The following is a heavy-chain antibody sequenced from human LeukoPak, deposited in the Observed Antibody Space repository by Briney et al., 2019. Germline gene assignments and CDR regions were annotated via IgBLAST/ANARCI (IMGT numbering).Heavy chain of an antibody. CDR1: GFTFSSCA. V-gene: IGHV3-30-3*02. D-gene: IGHD5-18*01. Sequence: GGALRLSCAASGFTFSSCAMHWGRQAPGKGLGWVAVISYDGSNKYYADSVKGRFTISRDNSENTLYLQMNSLRAADTAVYYCAKSRVRYSLDYFDYWGQGTLVTASS. CDR2: ISYDGSNK. CDR3: AKSRVRYSLDYFDY. J-gene: IGHJ4*02.